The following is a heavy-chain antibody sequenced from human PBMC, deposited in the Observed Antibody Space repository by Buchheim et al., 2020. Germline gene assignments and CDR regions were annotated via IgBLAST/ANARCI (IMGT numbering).Heavy chain of an antibody. D-gene: IGHD2-15*01. CDR2: ISSSSSYT. CDR1: GFTFSDYY. CDR3: ARDKAQTAASYYYYGMDV. Sequence: QVQLVESGGGLVKPGGSLRLSCAASGFTFSDYYMSWIRQAPGKGLEWVSYISSSSSYTNYADSVKGRFTISRDNAKNQLDLQMNSLRAEDTAVYYCARDKAQTAASYYYYGMDVWGQGTT. V-gene: IGHV3-11*06. J-gene: IGHJ6*02.